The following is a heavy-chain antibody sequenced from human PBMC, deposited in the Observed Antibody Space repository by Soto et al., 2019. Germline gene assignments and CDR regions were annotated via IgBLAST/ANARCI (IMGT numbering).Heavy chain of an antibody. D-gene: IGHD3-10*01. CDR1: GFIFSNYV. Sequence: EVQLLESGGGLVQPGGSLRLSCAASGFIFSNYVLSWVRQAPGKGLEWVSAISGTGGSTYYADSVKGRFTISRDNSKNMLYVQMNSLRVEDTAVYYCAKEGNGFRGPDYWGQGTLVTVSS. J-gene: IGHJ4*02. V-gene: IGHV3-23*01. CDR2: ISGTGGST. CDR3: AKEGNGFRGPDY.